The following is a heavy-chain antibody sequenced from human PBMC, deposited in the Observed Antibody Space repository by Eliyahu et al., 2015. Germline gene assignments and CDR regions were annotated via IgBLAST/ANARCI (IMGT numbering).Heavy chain of an antibody. CDR3: AKDDSIAVPDTSGFDY. CDR1: GFXFXKFX. V-gene: IGHV3-64D*06. J-gene: IGHJ4*02. D-gene: IGHD6-19*01. CDR2: ISSNGDKT. Sequence: EVQLVESGGGLVQPGGSLRLSCSGSGFXFXKFXYTHWVRQAPGKGLKYVAGISSNGDKTHYADSVKGRFIITRDNAKNTLYLHMTSLRVDDTAMYYCAKDDSIAVPDTSGFDYWGQGTLVTVSS.